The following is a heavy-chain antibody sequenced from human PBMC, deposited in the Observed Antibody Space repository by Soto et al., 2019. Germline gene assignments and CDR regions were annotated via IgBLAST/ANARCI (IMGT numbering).Heavy chain of an antibody. V-gene: IGHV1-69*08. J-gene: IGHJ6*02. Sequence: QVQLVQSGAEVKKPGSSVKVSCKASGGTFSSYTISWVRQAPGQGLEWMGRIIPILGIANYAQKFQGRVTITADKSTSTAYMKLRTLRSKDTAVHYCARDYCSGGSCYGGVSGQGPTVTVSS. CDR3: ARDYCSGGSCYGGV. CDR2: IIPILGIA. D-gene: IGHD2-15*01. CDR1: GGTFSSYT.